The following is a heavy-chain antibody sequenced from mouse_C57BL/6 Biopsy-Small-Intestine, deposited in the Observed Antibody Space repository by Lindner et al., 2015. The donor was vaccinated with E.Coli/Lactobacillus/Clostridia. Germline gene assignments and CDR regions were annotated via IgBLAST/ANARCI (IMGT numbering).Heavy chain of an antibody. J-gene: IGHJ2*01. CDR2: IYPGGGYT. CDR1: GYTFTNYW. D-gene: IGHD2-4*01. Sequence: VQLQESGAELVRPGTSVKMSCKASGYTFTNYWINWAKQRPGHGLEWIGDIYPGGGYTNYNEKFKGKATLTADKSSSTAYMQLSSLTSEDSAIYYCARAYYDYFDYWGQGTTLTVSS. CDR3: ARAYYDYFDY. V-gene: IGHV1-63*01.